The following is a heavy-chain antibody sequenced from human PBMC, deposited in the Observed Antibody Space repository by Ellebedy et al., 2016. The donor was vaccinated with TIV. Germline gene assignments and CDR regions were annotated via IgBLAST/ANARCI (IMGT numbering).Heavy chain of an antibody. CDR2: ISYDGSNK. Sequence: PGGSLRLSCAASGFTISSYAMHWVRQAPGKGLEWVAVISYDGSNKYYADSVKGRFTISRDNSKNTLYLQMNSLRAEDTAVYYCARGNSGYDAVYLDYWGQGTLVTVSS. CDR3: ARGNSGYDAVYLDY. D-gene: IGHD5-12*01. CDR1: GFTISSYA. J-gene: IGHJ4*02. V-gene: IGHV3-30-3*01.